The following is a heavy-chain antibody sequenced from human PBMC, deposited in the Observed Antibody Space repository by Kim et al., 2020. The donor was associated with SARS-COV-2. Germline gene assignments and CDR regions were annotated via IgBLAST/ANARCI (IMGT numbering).Heavy chain of an antibody. CDR3: ARFPSTRPSNYYYYYGMDV. Sequence: SETLSLTCAVYGGSFSGYYWSWIRQPPGKGLEWIGEINHSGSTNYNPSLKSRVTISVDTSKNQFSLKLSSVTAADTAVYYCARFPSTRPSNYYYYYGMDVWGQGTTVTVSS. CDR2: INHSGST. CDR1: GGSFSGYY. V-gene: IGHV4-34*01. J-gene: IGHJ6*02. D-gene: IGHD2-2*01.